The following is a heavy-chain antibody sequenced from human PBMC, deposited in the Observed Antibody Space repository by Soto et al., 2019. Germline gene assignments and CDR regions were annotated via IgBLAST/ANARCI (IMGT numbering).Heavy chain of an antibody. CDR1: GFTFSNSA. CDR2: IVVGSGNT. J-gene: IGHJ4*01. D-gene: IGHD2-2*01. V-gene: IGHV1-58*02. CDR3: VLCTTTSCYGKFDY. Sequence: VASVKVSCKASGFTFSNSAIQWMRQARGERLEWIGWIVVGSGNTNYAQKIQERVTIIRDMSTSTSYMELSSLTSEDTAVYYCVLCTTTSCYGKFDYWG.